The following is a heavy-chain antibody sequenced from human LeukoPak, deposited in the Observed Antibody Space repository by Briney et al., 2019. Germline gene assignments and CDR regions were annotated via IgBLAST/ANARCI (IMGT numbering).Heavy chain of an antibody. CDR3: ARDREGSRDAFDI. Sequence: GGSLRLSCAASGFTFSRYWMSWVRQAPGKGLEMVANINQDGSVKFYGHSVKGHFTISRDNAKNSLYLQMNSPRADVTALYYCARDREGSRDAFDIWGQGTMVTVSS. V-gene: IGHV3-7*01. J-gene: IGHJ3*02. CDR2: INQDGSVK. D-gene: IGHD1-26*01. CDR1: GFTFSRYW.